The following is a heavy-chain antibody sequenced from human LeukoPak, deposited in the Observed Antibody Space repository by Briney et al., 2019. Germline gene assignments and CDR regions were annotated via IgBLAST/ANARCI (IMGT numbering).Heavy chain of an antibody. J-gene: IGHJ3*02. CDR1: GYTFSSYG. D-gene: IGHD4-23*01. CDR2: ISAYNGNT. Sequence: ASVKVSCKTSGYTFSSYGVSWVRQAPGQGLEWMGWISAYNGNTDYAQKFQGRITMTTDTSTSRADMELRSLRSDDTAVYYCARSTVVMGDAFDIWGQGTMVTVSS. CDR3: ARSTVVMGDAFDI. V-gene: IGHV1-18*01.